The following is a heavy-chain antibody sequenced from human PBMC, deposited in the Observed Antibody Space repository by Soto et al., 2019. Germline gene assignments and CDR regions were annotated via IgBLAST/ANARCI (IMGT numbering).Heavy chain of an antibody. CDR3: AREYHFPGDYVGYFDY. V-gene: IGHV4-30-4*01. CDR2: IYYSGST. D-gene: IGHD4-17*01. Sequence: PSETLSLTCTVSGGSISSGDYYWSWIRQPPGKGLEWIGYIYYSGSTYYNPSLKSRVTISVDSSKNQFSLKLSSVTAADTAVYYCAREYHFPGDYVGYFDYWGQGTLVTVSS. CDR1: GGSISSGDYY. J-gene: IGHJ4*02.